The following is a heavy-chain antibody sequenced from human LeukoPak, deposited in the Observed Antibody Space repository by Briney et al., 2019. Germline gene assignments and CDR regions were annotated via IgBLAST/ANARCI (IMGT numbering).Heavy chain of an antibody. Sequence: PGGSLRLSCAASGFTFSSYAMSWVRQAPGKGLEWVSAISGSGGSTYYADSVKGRFTTSRDNSKNTLYLQMNSLIAEDTAVYYCARGTIAAAGTPGSRFDPWGQGTLVTVSS. J-gene: IGHJ5*02. CDR1: GFTFSSYA. CDR2: ISGSGGST. V-gene: IGHV3-23*01. D-gene: IGHD6-13*01. CDR3: ARGTIAAAGTPGSRFDP.